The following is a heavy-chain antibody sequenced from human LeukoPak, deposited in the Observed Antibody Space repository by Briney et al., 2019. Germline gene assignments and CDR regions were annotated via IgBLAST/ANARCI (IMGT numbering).Heavy chain of an antibody. D-gene: IGHD1-26*01. Sequence: ASVKVSCKASGYTFTGYYMHWVRQAPGQGLEWMGWMNPNSGNTGYAQKFQGRVTMTRNTSISTAYMELSSLRSEDTAVYYCASYIVGATTRDYWGQGTLVTVSS. CDR3: ASYIVGATTRDY. CDR1: GYTFTGYY. J-gene: IGHJ4*02. CDR2: MNPNSGNT. V-gene: IGHV1-8*02.